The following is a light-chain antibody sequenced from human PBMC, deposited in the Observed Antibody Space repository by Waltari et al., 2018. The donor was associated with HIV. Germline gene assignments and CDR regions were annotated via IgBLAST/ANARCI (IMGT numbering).Light chain of an antibody. Sequence: IAMTQSPATLSVSPGESATLSCSASQSISNNLAWFQQKPGQAPRLLIYDASFRATGIPARFSGSGSGTEFPLTVSFLQSEDFAVYYCHQYHDWYTFGQGTKLEIK. CDR3: HQYHDWYT. CDR2: DAS. CDR1: QSISNN. V-gene: IGKV3D-15*03. J-gene: IGKJ2*01.